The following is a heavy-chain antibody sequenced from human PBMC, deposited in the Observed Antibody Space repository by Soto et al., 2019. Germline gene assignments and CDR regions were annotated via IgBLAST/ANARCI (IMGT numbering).Heavy chain of an antibody. CDR1: GGSFSGYY. J-gene: IGHJ4*02. Sequence: QVQLQQWGAGLLKPSETLSLTCAVYGGSFSGYYWSWIRQPPGKGLEWIGEINHGGSTNYNPSLRSRVTISVDTSKNQFSLKLSSVTAADTAVYYCARWTRVGYCSGGSCLPDYWGQGTLVTVSS. D-gene: IGHD2-15*01. CDR2: INHGGST. V-gene: IGHV4-34*01. CDR3: ARWTRVGYCSGGSCLPDY.